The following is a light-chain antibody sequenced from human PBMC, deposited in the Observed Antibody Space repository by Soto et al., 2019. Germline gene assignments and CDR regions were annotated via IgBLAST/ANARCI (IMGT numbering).Light chain of an antibody. J-gene: IGKJ4*01. CDR2: DAS. V-gene: IGKV3-11*01. Sequence: EIVLTQSPATLSLSPGERATLSCRASQSVSSYLAWYQQKPGQAPRLLIYDASNMATGIPARFSGIGSGTDFALTISSLEPDDFEVYYGQQRIDWTPTSGGRTKVQIK. CDR1: QSVSSY. CDR3: QQRIDWTPT.